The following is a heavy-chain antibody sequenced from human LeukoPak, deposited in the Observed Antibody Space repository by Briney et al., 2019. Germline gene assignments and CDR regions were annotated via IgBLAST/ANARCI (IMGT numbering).Heavy chain of an antibody. J-gene: IGHJ5*02. D-gene: IGHD2-2*01. CDR3: AREPNVGYCSSTSCYGWFDP. CDR1: GFTFSSYS. CDR2: INSSISYI. Sequence: GGSLRLSCAASGFTFSSYSMNWVRQAPGKGLEWVSYINSSISYIYYADSVKGRFPLDRDNAKTSLYLQMNSLKTEDTAVYYRAREPNVGYCSSTSCYGWFDPWGQGTLVTVSS. V-gene: IGHV3-21*01.